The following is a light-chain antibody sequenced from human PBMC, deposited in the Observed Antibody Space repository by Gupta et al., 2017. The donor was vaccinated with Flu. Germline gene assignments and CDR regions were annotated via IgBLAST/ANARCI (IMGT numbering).Light chain of an antibody. V-gene: IGKV2-30*01. CDR3: KKSKPPWT. Sequence: PVNFGQAGCSYCISSHCRAYSDGNNYLNWVQQKPGQAQRRIIYEGDNRDLGVADRFSGSGSGNDFTLKSSRVEDEDGGVYYCKKSKPPWTFGQGTKMEIK. CDR2: EGD. J-gene: IGKJ2*02. CDR1: HCRAYSDGNNY.